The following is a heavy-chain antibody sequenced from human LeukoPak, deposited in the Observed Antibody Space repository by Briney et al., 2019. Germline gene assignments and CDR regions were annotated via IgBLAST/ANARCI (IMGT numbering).Heavy chain of an antibody. V-gene: IGHV4-30-4*01. Sequence: PSQTLSLTCTVSNGSISSGDYYWSWVRQPPGKGLEWIGYIYYSGRTFYNPSLKSRVSISVDTSKNQFSLKLSSVTAADTAVYYCVRELGDFWGRGTQVTVTS. CDR3: VRELGDF. J-gene: IGHJ4*02. CDR1: NGSISSGDYY. CDR2: IYYSGRT. D-gene: IGHD7-27*01.